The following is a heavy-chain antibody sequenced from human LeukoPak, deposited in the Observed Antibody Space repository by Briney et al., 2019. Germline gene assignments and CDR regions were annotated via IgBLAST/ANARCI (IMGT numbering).Heavy chain of an antibody. Sequence: PGGSLRLSCAASGFTFSSGIHWVRQAPGKGLEWVALIWYDGGDKYYADSVKGRFNISRDNSKGTVNLQMDSLRGEDTAVYYCARERSGDAFDIWGQGTMVTVSS. J-gene: IGHJ3*02. V-gene: IGHV3-33*08. D-gene: IGHD6-19*01. CDR1: GFTFSSG. CDR3: ARERSGDAFDI. CDR2: IWYDGGDK.